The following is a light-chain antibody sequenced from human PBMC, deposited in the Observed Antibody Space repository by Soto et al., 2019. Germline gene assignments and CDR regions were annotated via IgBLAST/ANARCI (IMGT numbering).Light chain of an antibody. J-gene: IGKJ1*01. Sequence: EIVLTQSPGTLSLSPGEGATLYCRASQSVASSYLAWFQQKPGQAPRVLIYGASKRATGIPGRFSGSGSGTDFTLTISRLEPEDFAVYYCQQESRAPWTFGQGTKVEV. V-gene: IGKV3-20*01. CDR1: QSVASSY. CDR2: GAS. CDR3: QQESRAPWT.